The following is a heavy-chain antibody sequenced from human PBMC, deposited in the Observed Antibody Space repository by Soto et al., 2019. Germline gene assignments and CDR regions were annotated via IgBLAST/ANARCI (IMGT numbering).Heavy chain of an antibody. CDR2: IYYSGST. D-gene: IGHD2-21*02. J-gene: IGHJ3*02. V-gene: IGHV4-59*01. CDR3: AREFNCGGDCYPGGDAFDI. Sequence: SETLSLTCTVSGGSISSYYWSWIRQPPGKGLEWIGYIYYSGSTNYNPSLKSRVTISVDTSRNQFSLKLSSVTAADTAVYYCAREFNCGGDCYPGGDAFDIWGQGTMVTVSS. CDR1: GGSISSYY.